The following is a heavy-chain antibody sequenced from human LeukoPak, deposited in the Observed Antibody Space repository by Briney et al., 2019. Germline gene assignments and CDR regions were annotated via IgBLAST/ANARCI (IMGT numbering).Heavy chain of an antibody. CDR3: ARDTHPYDFWSGYTDY. CDR2: ISYDGSNK. D-gene: IGHD3-3*01. Sequence: GGSLRLSCAASGFTFSSYAMHWVRQAPGKGLEWVAVISYDGSNKYYADSVKRRFTISRDNSKNTLYLQMNSLRAEDTAVYYCARDTHPYDFWSGYTDYWGQGTLVTVSS. V-gene: IGHV3-30-3*01. CDR1: GFTFSSYA. J-gene: IGHJ4*02.